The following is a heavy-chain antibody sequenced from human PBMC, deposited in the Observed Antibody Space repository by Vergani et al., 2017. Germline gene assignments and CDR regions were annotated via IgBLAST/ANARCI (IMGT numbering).Heavy chain of an antibody. CDR3: ATWYYYGSGSYYY. J-gene: IGHJ4*02. V-gene: IGHV3-9*01. Sequence: EVQLVESGGGLVQPGRSLRLSCAASGFTFDDYAMHWVRQAPGKGLEWVSGISWNSGSIGYADSVKGRFTISRDNAKNSLYLQMNSLRAEDTALYYCATWYYYGSGSYYYWGQGTLVTVSS. D-gene: IGHD3-10*01. CDR2: ISWNSGSI. CDR1: GFTFDDYA.